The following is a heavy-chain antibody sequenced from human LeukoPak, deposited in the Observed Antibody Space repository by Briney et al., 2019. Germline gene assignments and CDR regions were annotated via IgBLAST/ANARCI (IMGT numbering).Heavy chain of an antibody. V-gene: IGHV4-59*01. CDR1: GGSISSYY. Sequence: SETLSLTCTVSGGSISSYYWSWIRQPPGKGLEWIEYIYYSGGTNYNPSLKSRATISVDTSKNQFSLKLSSVTAADTAVYYCARARRRDGYNYGFFWDYWGQGTLVTVSS. CDR3: ARARRRDGYNYGFFWDY. J-gene: IGHJ4*02. CDR2: IYYSGGT. D-gene: IGHD5-24*01.